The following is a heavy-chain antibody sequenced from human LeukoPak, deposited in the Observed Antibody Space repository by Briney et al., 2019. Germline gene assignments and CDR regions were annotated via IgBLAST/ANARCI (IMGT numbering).Heavy chain of an antibody. CDR2: INSDGSST. V-gene: IGHV3-74*01. Sequence: GGSLRLSCAASGFTFSSYWMHWVRQAPGKGLVWVSRINSDGSSTSYADSVKGRFTISRDNAKNTLYLQMNSLRAEDTAVYYCARVGPGGWYRGYYYYGMDVWGQGTTVTVSS. CDR1: GFTFSSYW. J-gene: IGHJ6*02. D-gene: IGHD6-19*01. CDR3: ARVGPGGWYRGYYYYGMDV.